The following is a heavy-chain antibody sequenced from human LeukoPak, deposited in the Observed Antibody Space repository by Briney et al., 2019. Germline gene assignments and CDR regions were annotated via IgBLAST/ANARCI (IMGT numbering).Heavy chain of an antibody. J-gene: IGHJ4*02. Sequence: GGSLRLSCAASGFTFDDYAMHWVRQAPGKGLEWVPGISWNSGSIGYADSVKGRFTISRDNAKNSLYLQMNSLRAEDTALYYCAKGYYDSSGSGLFDYWGQGTLVTVSS. CDR1: GFTFDDYA. CDR2: ISWNSGSI. V-gene: IGHV3-9*01. D-gene: IGHD3-22*01. CDR3: AKGYYDSSGSGLFDY.